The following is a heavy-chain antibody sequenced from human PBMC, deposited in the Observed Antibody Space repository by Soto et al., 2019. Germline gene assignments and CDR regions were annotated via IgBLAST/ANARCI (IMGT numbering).Heavy chain of an antibody. D-gene: IGHD3-10*01. CDR2: IYHTGTT. CDR1: GYAISSGFY. J-gene: IGHJ4*02. Sequence: SETLSLTCDVSGYAISSGFYWAWIRQPPGKRLEWIGNIYHTGTTYYNPSLKSRVTMSVDTSKNQFSLRLSSVTAADTAVFYCARVPTAGMSGSPGDSWGQGTLVTVSS. V-gene: IGHV4-38-2*01. CDR3: ARVPTAGMSGSPGDS.